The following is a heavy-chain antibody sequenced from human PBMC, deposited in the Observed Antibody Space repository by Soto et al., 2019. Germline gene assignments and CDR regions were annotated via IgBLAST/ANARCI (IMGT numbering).Heavy chain of an antibody. CDR2: ISGSGGST. J-gene: IGHJ3*02. D-gene: IGHD3-22*01. V-gene: IGHV3-23*01. Sequence: GSLRLSCAAXGFTFSSYAMSWVRQAPGKGLEWVSAISGSGGSTYYADSVKGRFTISRDNSKNTLYLQMNSLRAEDTAVYYCAKNLRDSSGYYPGAFDIWGQGTMVTVSS. CDR1: GFTFSSYA. CDR3: AKNLRDSSGYYPGAFDI.